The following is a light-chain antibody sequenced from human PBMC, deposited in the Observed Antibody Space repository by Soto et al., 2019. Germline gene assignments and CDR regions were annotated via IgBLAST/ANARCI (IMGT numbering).Light chain of an antibody. J-gene: IGKJ1*01. Sequence: EIVLTQSPGTLSLSPGERATLSCRASQSVSSNNLAWYQQKAGQAPRLLIYGASSRATGIPDRFRSSGSGTDFTLTIRRLAPEDFAVYYCQQYGSSPETFGQGTKVEIK. CDR3: QQYGSSPET. V-gene: IGKV3-20*01. CDR2: GAS. CDR1: QSVSSNN.